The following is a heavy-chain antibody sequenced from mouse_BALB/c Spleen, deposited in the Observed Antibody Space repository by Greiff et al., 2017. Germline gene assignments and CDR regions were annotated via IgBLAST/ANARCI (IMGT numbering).Heavy chain of an antibody. CDR3: ARHDDYEAWFAY. CDR2: INSNGGST. Sequence: EVKVVESGGGLVKLGGSLKLSCAASGFTFSSYYMSWVRQTPEKRLELVAAINSNGGSTYYPDTVKGRFTISRDNAKNTLYLQMSSLKSEDTALYYCARHDDYEAWFAYWGQGTLVTVSA. J-gene: IGHJ3*01. V-gene: IGHV5-6-2*01. D-gene: IGHD2-4*01. CDR1: GFTFSSYY.